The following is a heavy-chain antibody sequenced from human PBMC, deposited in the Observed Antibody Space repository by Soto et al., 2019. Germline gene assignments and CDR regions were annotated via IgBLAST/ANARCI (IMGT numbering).Heavy chain of an antibody. D-gene: IGHD3-16*02. J-gene: IGHJ4*02. CDR1: GFTFSSYA. Sequence: PGGSLRLSCAASGFTFSSYAMSWVRQAPGKGLEWVSAISGSGGSTYYADSVKGRFTISRDNSKNTLYLQMNSLRAEDTAVYYCANDWGAGVHYDYIWGSYRPGPHDYWGQRTLVTVAS. V-gene: IGHV3-23*01. CDR3: ANDWGAGVHYDYIWGSYRPGPHDY. CDR2: ISGSGGST.